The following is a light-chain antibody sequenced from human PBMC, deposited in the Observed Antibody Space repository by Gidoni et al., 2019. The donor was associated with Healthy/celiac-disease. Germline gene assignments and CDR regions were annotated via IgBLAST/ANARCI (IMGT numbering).Light chain of an antibody. CDR2: DAS. Sequence: IVLTQSPATLSLSPGERATLSCRASQSVSSYLAWYQQKPGQAPRLLIYDASNRATGIPARFSGSGSGTDFTLTISSLEPEDFAVYYCQQRRNWRELTFGGGTKVEIK. V-gene: IGKV3-11*01. CDR3: QQRRNWRELT. J-gene: IGKJ4*01. CDR1: QSVSSY.